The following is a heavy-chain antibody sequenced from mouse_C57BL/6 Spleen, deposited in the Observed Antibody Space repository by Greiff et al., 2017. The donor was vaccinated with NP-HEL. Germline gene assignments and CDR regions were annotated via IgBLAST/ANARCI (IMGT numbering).Heavy chain of an antibody. Sequence: DVKLVESEGGLVQPGSSMKLSCTASGFTFSDYYMAWVRQVPEKGLEWVANINYDGSSTYYLDSLKSRFIISRDNAKNILYLQMSSLKSEDTATYYCARDYGAYWGQGTLVTVSA. J-gene: IGHJ3*01. D-gene: IGHD1-1*01. CDR3: ARDYGAY. V-gene: IGHV5-16*01. CDR1: GFTFSDYY. CDR2: INYDGSST.